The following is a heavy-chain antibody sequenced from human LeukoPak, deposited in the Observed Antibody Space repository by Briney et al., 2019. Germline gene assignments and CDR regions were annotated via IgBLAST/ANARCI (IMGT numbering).Heavy chain of an antibody. Sequence: SGGSLRLSCAASGFTFSSYSMNWVRQAPGKGLEWVSSISSSSSYIYYADSVKGRFTISRDNAKNSLYLQMNSLRAEGTAVYYCAMQTEQDCSSTSCYGEFDYWGQGTLVTVSS. CDR3: AMQTEQDCSSTSCYGEFDY. CDR1: GFTFSSYS. CDR2: ISSSSSYI. D-gene: IGHD2-2*01. J-gene: IGHJ4*02. V-gene: IGHV3-21*01.